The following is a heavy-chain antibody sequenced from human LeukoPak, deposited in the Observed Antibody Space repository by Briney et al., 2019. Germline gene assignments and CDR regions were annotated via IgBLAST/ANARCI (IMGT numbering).Heavy chain of an antibody. D-gene: IGHD3-9*01. CDR3: AKGLFYDILTGYYNDY. Sequence: GGSLRLSCAASGFTFSSYGMSWVRQAPGKGLEWVSAISDSGGSTYYADSVKGRFTISRDNSKNTLYLQMNSLRAEDTAVYYCAKGLFYDILTGYYNDYWGQGTLVTVSS. J-gene: IGHJ4*02. CDR2: ISDSGGST. V-gene: IGHV3-23*01. CDR1: GFTFSSYG.